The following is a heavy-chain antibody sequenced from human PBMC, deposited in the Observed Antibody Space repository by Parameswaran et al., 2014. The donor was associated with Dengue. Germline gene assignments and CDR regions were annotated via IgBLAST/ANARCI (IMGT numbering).Heavy chain of an antibody. CDR3: ARVPQGAYDSTGYWFDY. CDR2: FNSNTGGT. D-gene: IGHD3-22*01. J-gene: IGHJ4*02. Sequence: WVRQAPGQGLEWMGWFNSNTGGTKYAQKFQGRVTMTSDTSITTAYMELSRLRSDDTAVYYCARVPQGAYDSTGYWFDYWGQGTLVTVSS. V-gene: IGHV1-2*02.